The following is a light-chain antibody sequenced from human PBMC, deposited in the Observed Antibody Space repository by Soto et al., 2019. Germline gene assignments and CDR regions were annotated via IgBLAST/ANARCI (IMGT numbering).Light chain of an antibody. CDR3: QQFDDLPRT. CDR1: QDIKNY. J-gene: IGKJ4*01. CDR2: LAS. Sequence: DIQMTQSPSSLSASVGDRVTITCPASQDIKNYLNWYQQKPGKAPKLLMYLASTLETGVPSRFSGGGSGTHFTFTISNLQPEDIATYYCQQFDDLPRTFGGGTKVDIK. V-gene: IGKV1-33*01.